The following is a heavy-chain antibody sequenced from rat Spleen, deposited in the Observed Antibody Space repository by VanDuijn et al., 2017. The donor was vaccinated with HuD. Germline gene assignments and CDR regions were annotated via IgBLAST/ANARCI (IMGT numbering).Heavy chain of an antibody. CDR3: ASSAFDY. Sequence: QVQLKETGPGLVQPTQTLSIICSVSGFSLTSYFVQWVRQTPGKGLEWMGFIRHGGSTYYNSALKSRLSISRDTSKSQVLLKMNSLQTEDTAMYFCASSAFDYWGPGTMVTVSS. V-gene: IGHV2-65*01. CDR2: IRHGGST. CDR1: GFSLTSYF. J-gene: IGHJ1*01.